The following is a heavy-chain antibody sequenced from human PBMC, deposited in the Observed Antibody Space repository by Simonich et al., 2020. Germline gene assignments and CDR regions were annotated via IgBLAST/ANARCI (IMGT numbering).Heavy chain of an antibody. V-gene: IGHV1-2*07. D-gene: IGHD7-27*01. CDR3: ARGALTGDYYYMDV. Sequence: QVQLVQSGAEVKKPGASVKVSCKASGYTFTGYYMHWVRQAPGQGLEGMEWINPKSGGTNYAHKFQGRVTMTRDTSISTAYMELSRLRSDDTAVYYCARGALTGDYYYMDVWGKGTTVTVSS. J-gene: IGHJ6*03. CDR2: INPKSGGT. CDR1: GYTFTGYY.